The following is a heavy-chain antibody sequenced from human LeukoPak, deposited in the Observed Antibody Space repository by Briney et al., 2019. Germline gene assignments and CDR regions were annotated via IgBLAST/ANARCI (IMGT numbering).Heavy chain of an antibody. CDR1: GFAFSSYT. CDR3: AKEPDSSSPPIDY. CDR2: ISSGSSYI. J-gene: IGHJ4*02. D-gene: IGHD6-6*01. V-gene: IGHV3-21*04. Sequence: GGSLRLSCAASGFAFSSYTMNWVRQAPGKGLEWVSSISSGSSYIYYADSVKGRFTISRDNSKNTLYLQMNSLRAEDTAVYYCAKEPDSSSPPIDYWGQGTLVTVSS.